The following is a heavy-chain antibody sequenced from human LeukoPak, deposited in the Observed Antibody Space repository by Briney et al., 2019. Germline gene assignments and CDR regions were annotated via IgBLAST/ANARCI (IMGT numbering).Heavy chain of an antibody. CDR1: GYSFTSFG. D-gene: IGHD6-19*01. Sequence: ASVKVSCKASGYSFTSFGMNWVRQAPGQGLEWMAWISAYNGNTEYSQNFQGRVTMTMDISTSTAYMELKSLTADDTAIYYCAREPGVAAAAVPFDYWGQGTLVTVSS. CDR2: ISAYNGNT. CDR3: AREPGVAAAAVPFDY. J-gene: IGHJ4*02. V-gene: IGHV1-18*01.